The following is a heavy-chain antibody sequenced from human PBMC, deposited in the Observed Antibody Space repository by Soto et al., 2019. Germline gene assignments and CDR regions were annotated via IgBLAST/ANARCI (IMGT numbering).Heavy chain of an antibody. CDR1: GYTFTSYG. CDR3: ARDLAALVDSSGYFTFDY. CDR2: ISAYNGNT. V-gene: IGHV1-18*04. D-gene: IGHD3-22*01. Sequence: ASVKVSCKASGYTFTSYGISWVRQAPGQGLEWMGWISAYNGNTNYAQKLQGRVTMTTDTSTSTAYMELRSLRSDDTAVYYCARDLAALVDSSGYFTFDYWGQGTLVTVSS. J-gene: IGHJ4*02.